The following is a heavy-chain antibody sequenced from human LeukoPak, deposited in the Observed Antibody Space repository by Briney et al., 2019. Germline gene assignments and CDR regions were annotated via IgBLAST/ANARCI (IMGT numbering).Heavy chain of an antibody. Sequence: ASVKVSCNASGYTFTSYYMHWVRQAPGQGLEWMGIINPSGCSTSYEKKFQGKVTMTRETYTSKIYMGLSSLGSEETAVYYCARVSSDCSSTGCYVYDAFDIWGQGTMVTVSS. V-gene: IGHV1-46*01. CDR1: GYTFTSYY. CDR3: ARVSSDCSSTGCYVYDAFDI. D-gene: IGHD2-2*01. J-gene: IGHJ3*02. CDR2: INPSGCST.